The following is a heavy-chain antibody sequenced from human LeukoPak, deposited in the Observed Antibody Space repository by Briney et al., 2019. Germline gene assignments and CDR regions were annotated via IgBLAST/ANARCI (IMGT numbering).Heavy chain of an antibody. CDR2: ISYDGSNK. D-gene: IGHD1-26*01. CDR3: ARDRGSTEFDY. J-gene: IGHJ4*02. CDR1: GFTFSSYG. Sequence: GGSLRLSCAASGFTFSSYGMHWVRQAPGKGLEWVAVISYDGSNKYYADSVKGRFTISRDNSKNTLYLQMNSLRAEDTAVYYCARDRGSTEFDYWGQGTLFTVSS. V-gene: IGHV3-30*03.